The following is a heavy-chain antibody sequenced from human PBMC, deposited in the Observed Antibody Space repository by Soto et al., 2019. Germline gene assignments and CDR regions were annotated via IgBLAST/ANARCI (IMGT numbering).Heavy chain of an antibody. Sequence: QVQLQESGPGLVKPSDTLSLTCAVSGYPISSSTSWGWIRQPPGKGLEWIGHIYYSGRTYYNPSLKSRGTMSVDTSKTQFSLKLSSVAAVDTAVYYCARKGEEGWFDPWGQGTLVTVSS. J-gene: IGHJ5*02. CDR1: GYPISSSTS. V-gene: IGHV4-28*01. CDR3: ARKGEEGWFDP. D-gene: IGHD2-21*01. CDR2: IYYSGRT.